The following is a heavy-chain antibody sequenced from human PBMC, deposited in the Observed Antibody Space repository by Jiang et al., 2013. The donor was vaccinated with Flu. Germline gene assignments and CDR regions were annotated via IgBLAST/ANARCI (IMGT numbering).Heavy chain of an antibody. CDR3: ARGKAPRAYYFDI. CDR2: MFYTGST. J-gene: IGHJ4*02. CDR1: GGSITSSY. Sequence: KPSETLSLTCHVSGGSITSSYLNWIRQSPGKGLEWIGYMFYTGSTNYNPSLQRRATISMDTPKNQFSLMLTSVSAADTAIYYCARGKAPRAYYFDIWGQGALVTVSS. D-gene: IGHD1-26*01. V-gene: IGHV4-59*01.